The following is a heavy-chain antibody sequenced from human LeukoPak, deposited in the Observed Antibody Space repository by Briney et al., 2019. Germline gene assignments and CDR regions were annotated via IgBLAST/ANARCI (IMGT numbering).Heavy chain of an antibody. J-gene: IGHJ3*02. Sequence: ASVKVSCKASGYTFTGYYMHWVRQAPGQGLEWMGRINPNSGGTNYAQKFQGRVTMTRDTSISTAYMELSRLGSDDTAVYYCATLTYYYDSSGFTGEGAFDIWGQGTMVTVSS. CDR3: ATLTYYYDSSGFTGEGAFDI. V-gene: IGHV1-2*06. D-gene: IGHD3-22*01. CDR2: INPNSGGT. CDR1: GYTFTGYY.